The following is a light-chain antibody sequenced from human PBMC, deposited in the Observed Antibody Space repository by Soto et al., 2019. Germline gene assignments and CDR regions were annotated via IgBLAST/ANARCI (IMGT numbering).Light chain of an antibody. CDR2: DAS. J-gene: IGKJ1*01. Sequence: EIVLTQSPATLSLSPGERATLSCRASQSVSSYLAWYQQKPGQAPRLLIYDASNRATGIPARFSGSGSGTDFTLTISSLESEDFAVYYCQQRSNWPTFGQGTEVDIK. CDR3: QQRSNWPT. CDR1: QSVSSY. V-gene: IGKV3-11*01.